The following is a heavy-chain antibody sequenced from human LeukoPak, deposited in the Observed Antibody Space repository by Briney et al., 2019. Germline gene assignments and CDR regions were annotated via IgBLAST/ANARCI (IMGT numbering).Heavy chain of an antibody. J-gene: IGHJ5*02. CDR3: ARGMYELDP. CDR1: GFTFSSYA. D-gene: IGHD2-8*01. CDR2: ISYDGSNK. Sequence: GALRLSCAASGFTFSSYAMHWVRQAPGKGLEWVAVISYDGSNKYYADSVKGRFTISRDNSKNTLYLQRNSLRAVDTAVYYCARGMYELDPWGQGTLVTVSS. V-gene: IGHV3-30*04.